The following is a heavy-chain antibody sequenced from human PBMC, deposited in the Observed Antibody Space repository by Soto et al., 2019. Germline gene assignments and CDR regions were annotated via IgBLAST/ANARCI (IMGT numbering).Heavy chain of an antibody. V-gene: IGHV3-49*03. CDR1: GFTFGDYA. D-gene: IGHD6-19*01. CDR2: IRSKAYGGTT. CDR3: TRVGIEAWYSSGWYFVY. Sequence: GGSLRLSCTASGFTFGDYAMSWFRQAPGKGLEWVGFIRSKAYGGTTEYAASVKGRFTISRDDSKSIAYLQMNSLKTEDTAVYYCTRVGIEAWYSSGWYFVYWGQGTLVTVSS. J-gene: IGHJ4*02.